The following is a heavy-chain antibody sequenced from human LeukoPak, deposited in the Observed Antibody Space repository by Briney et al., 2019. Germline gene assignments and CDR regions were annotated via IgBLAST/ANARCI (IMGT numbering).Heavy chain of an antibody. Sequence: VASVKVSCKASGYTFTSYGISWVRQAPGQGLEWMGGIIPIFGTANYAQKFQGRVTITTDESTSTAYMELSSLRSEDTAVYYCARPGYSGYHDGTYYFDYWGQGTLVTVSS. CDR2: IIPIFGTA. D-gene: IGHD5-12*01. V-gene: IGHV1-69*05. CDR3: ARPGYSGYHDGTYYFDY. CDR1: GYTFTSYG. J-gene: IGHJ4*02.